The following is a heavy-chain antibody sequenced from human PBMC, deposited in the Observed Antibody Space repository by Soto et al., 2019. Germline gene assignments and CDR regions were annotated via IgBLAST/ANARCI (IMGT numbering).Heavy chain of an antibody. Sequence: EVQLVESGGGLVQPGGSLRLSCAASGFTFSDHYMDWVRQAPGKGLEWFGRTRNKANSYTTEYAASVKGRFTISRDDSKNSLYLQMKSLKTEDTAVYYCARGVVTDYFDYWGQGTLVTFSS. CDR1: GFTFSDHY. D-gene: IGHD2-21*02. V-gene: IGHV3-72*01. CDR2: TRNKANSYTT. J-gene: IGHJ4*02. CDR3: ARGVVTDYFDY.